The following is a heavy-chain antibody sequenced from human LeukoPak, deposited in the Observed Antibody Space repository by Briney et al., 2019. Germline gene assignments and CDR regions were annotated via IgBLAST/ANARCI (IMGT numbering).Heavy chain of an antibody. CDR1: GFTFSSYA. CDR2: ISGSGGST. V-gene: IGHV3-23*01. CDR3: AKGPTRTTVTTFNDY. D-gene: IGHD4-17*01. Sequence: PGGSPRLSCAASGFTFSSYAMSWVRQAPGKGLEWVSAISGSGGSTYYADSVKGRFTISRDNSKNTLYLQMNSLRAEDTAVYYCAKGPTRTTVTTFNDYWGQGTLVTVSS. J-gene: IGHJ4*02.